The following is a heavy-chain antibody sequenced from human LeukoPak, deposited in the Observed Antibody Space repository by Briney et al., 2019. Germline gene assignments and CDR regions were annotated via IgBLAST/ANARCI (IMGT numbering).Heavy chain of an antibody. V-gene: IGHV3-21*01. Sequence: GGSLRLSCAASGFTFNNYNMNWVRQAPGKALEWVSSITSSGTYIFYADSVKGRFTISRDNAKSSLYLQMSSLRAEDTAVYYCAREPTYTNSWYTTCDYWGQGTLVTVSS. D-gene: IGHD6-19*01. J-gene: IGHJ4*02. CDR2: ITSSGTYI. CDR1: GFTFNNYN. CDR3: AREPTYTNSWYTTCDY.